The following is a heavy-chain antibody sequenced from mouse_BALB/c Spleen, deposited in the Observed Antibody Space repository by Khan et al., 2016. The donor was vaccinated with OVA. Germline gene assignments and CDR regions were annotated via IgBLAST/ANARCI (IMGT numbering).Heavy chain of an antibody. CDR1: GYTFTSYW. CDR2: IAPGSGST. Sequence: DLVKPGASVKLSCKASGYTFTSYWINWIKQRTGQGLEWIGRIAPGSGSTSYNEMFKNKAILTVDTFSSTAYIQFSSLSSEGSAVFFCARSNYYGSVLYAIDYWGQGTSVTVSS. V-gene: IGHV1S41*01. D-gene: IGHD1-1*01. J-gene: IGHJ4*01. CDR3: ARSNYYGSVLYAIDY.